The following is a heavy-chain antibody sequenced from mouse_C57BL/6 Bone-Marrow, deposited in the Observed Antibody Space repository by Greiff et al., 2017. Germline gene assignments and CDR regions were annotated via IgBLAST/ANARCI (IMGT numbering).Heavy chain of an antibody. CDR3: EREYYGSSYDWHLDV. J-gene: IGHJ1*03. Sequence: VQLQQSGAELVRPGTSVKMSCKASGYTFTNYWMGWAKQRPGHGLEWIGDIYPGGGYTNYNEKFKGKATLTADKSSSTAYMQLSSLTSEDSAIYDCEREYYGSSYDWHLDVWGTGTTVTVSA. V-gene: IGHV1-63*01. CDR1: GYTFTNYW. D-gene: IGHD1-1*01. CDR2: IYPGGGYT.